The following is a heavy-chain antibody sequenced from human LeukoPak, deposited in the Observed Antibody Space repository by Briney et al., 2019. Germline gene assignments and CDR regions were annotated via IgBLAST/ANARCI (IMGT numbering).Heavy chain of an antibody. CDR1: GFTFSSYS. J-gene: IGHJ4*02. CDR2: IRNDGSNK. V-gene: IGHV3-30*02. D-gene: IGHD3-22*01. Sequence: GGSLRLSCAASGFTFSSYSMNWVRQAPGKGLEWVAFIRNDGSNKYHADSVKGRFTISRDNSKNTLYLQMNSLSAEDTAVYYCAPDPYDSSGSNYWGQGTLVTVSS. CDR3: APDPYDSSGSNY.